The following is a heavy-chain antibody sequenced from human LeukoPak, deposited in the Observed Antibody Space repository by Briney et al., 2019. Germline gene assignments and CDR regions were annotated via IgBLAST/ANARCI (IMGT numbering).Heavy chain of an antibody. CDR3: ARDSFGDSVDY. CDR1: GFTFSSYS. V-gene: IGHV3-48*01. Sequence: GGSLRLSCAASGFTFSSYSMNWVRQTPGKGLEWAASIRSTSRTTYYGDSVKGRFTISRDNAKNSLYLQMNSLRAEDTAVYYCARDSFGDSVDYWGQGTLVTVSS. CDR2: IRSTSRTT. D-gene: IGHD4-17*01. J-gene: IGHJ4*02.